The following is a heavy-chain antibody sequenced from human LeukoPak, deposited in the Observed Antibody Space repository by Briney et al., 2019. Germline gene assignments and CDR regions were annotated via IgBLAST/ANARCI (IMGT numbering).Heavy chain of an antibody. V-gene: IGHV3-30-3*01. CDR3: ARDPLLYETKSPLDF. D-gene: IGHD5/OR15-5a*01. CDR1: GFTFSSYA. Sequence: GRSLRLSCAASGFTFSSYALHWVRQAPGKGLEWVAVILSDGSNKYYAASVKGRFTISRDNSKNTLYLQMNSLRVEDTAVYYCARDPLLYETKSPLDFWGQGTLVTVSS. J-gene: IGHJ4*02. CDR2: ILSDGSNK.